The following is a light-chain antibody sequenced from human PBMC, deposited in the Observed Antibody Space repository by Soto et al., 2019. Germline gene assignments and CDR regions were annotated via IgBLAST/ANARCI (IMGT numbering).Light chain of an antibody. CDR3: CSYAGSDTWA. J-gene: IGLJ3*02. CDR1: RSDVGNYNL. Sequence: QSALTQPASVSGSPGQSITISCAGTRSDVGNYNLVSWYQQHPGKAPKLMIYEVNKRPSGVSNRFSGSKSGNTASLTISGLQADDEADYYCCSYAGSDTWAFGGGTKLTVL. V-gene: IGLV2-23*02. CDR2: EVN.